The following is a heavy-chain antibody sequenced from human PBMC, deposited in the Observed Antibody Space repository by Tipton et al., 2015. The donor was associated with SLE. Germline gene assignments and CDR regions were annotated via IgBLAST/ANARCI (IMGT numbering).Heavy chain of an antibody. J-gene: IGHJ3*02. CDR3: ARVVAAAGTAFDI. Sequence: LRLSCAVYGGSFSGYYWSWIRQPPGKGLEWIGEINHSGSTNYNPSLKGRVTISVDTSKNQFSLKLSSVTAADTAVYYCARVVAAAGTAFDIWGQGTMVTVSS. CDR1: GGSFSGYY. CDR2: INHSGST. V-gene: IGHV4-34*01. D-gene: IGHD6-13*01.